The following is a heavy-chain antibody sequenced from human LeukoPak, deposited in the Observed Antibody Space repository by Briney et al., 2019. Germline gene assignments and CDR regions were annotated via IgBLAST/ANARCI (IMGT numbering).Heavy chain of an antibody. J-gene: IGHJ6*02. CDR2: IDYSGST. V-gene: IGHV4-59*08. CDR3: ARRNHAYSMDV. CDR1: GGSISSSY. Sequence: SETLSLTCAVSGGSISSSYWSWIRQPPGKGLEWIGYIDYSGSTNYNPSLTGRVTISVDTSMNQISLKLSSVTAADTAVYYCARRNHAYSMDVWGQGTTVTVSS. D-gene: IGHD1-14*01.